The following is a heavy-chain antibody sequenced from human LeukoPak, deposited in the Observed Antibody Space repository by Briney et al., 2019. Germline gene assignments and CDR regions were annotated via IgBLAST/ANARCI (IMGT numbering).Heavy chain of an antibody. D-gene: IGHD6-6*01. V-gene: IGHV4-59*12. J-gene: IGHJ4*02. Sequence: PSETLSLTCTVSGGSLSSYYWSWIRQPPGKGLEWIGYIYYSGSTNYNPSLKSRVTISVDTSKNQFSLKLSSVTAADTVVYYCARCIAARGLDYWGQGTLVTVSS. CDR2: IYYSGST. CDR3: ARCIAARGLDY. CDR1: GGSLSSYY.